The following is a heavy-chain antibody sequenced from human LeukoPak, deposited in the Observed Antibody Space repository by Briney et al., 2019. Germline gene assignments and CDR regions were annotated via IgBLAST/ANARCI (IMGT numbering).Heavy chain of an antibody. CDR3: ARDFSSSSSVYYYYYMDV. V-gene: IGHV4-39*07. CDR1: GGSISSRPYY. Sequence: SETLSLTCTVSGGSISSRPYYWGWVRQSPGKGLEWIGTISYSGTTYYNPSLKSRVTISLDTSKNQFSLKLSSVTAADTAIYYCARDFSSSSSVYYYYYMDVWGKRTTVTVSS. J-gene: IGHJ6*03. CDR2: ISYSGTT. D-gene: IGHD6-6*01.